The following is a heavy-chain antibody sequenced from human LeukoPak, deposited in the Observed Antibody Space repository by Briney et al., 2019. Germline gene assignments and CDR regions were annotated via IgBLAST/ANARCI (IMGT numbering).Heavy chain of an antibody. Sequence: GESLKISCKGSGYSFTSYWIGWVRQMPGKGLEWMGIIYPGDSDTRYSPSFQGQVTISADKSTNTAYLQWSSLKASDTAMYYCARDASLGELSCPFDSWGQGALVTVSS. D-gene: IGHD3-16*02. J-gene: IGHJ4*02. CDR1: GYSFTSYW. V-gene: IGHV5-51*01. CDR2: IYPGDSDT. CDR3: ARDASLGELSCPFDS.